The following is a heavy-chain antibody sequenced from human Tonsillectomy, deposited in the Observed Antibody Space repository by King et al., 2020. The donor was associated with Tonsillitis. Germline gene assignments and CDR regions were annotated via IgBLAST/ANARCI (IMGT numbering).Heavy chain of an antibody. CDR3: ASSDFWSGYRYGMDV. Sequence: VQLVESGGGLVQPGGSLRLSCAASGFTFSSYAMSWVRQAPGKGLEWVSAISGSGGSTYYADSVKGRFTLSRDNSKNTLYLQMNSLRAEDTAVYYCASSDFWSGYRYGMDVWGQGTTVTVSS. D-gene: IGHD3-3*01. CDR2: ISGSGGST. J-gene: IGHJ6*02. CDR1: GFTFSSYA. V-gene: IGHV3-23*04.